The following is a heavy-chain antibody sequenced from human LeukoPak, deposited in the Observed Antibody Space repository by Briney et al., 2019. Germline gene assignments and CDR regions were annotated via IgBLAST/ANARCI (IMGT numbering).Heavy chain of an antibody. CDR2: INSDGSST. D-gene: IGHD6-19*01. V-gene: IGHV3-74*01. CDR3: ARDAPLQYSSGINWFDP. CDR1: GFTFSSYW. Sequence: GGSLRLSCAASGFTFSSYWMHWVRQAPGKGLVWVSRINSDGSSTSYADSVKGRFTISRDNAKNTLYLQMNSLRAEDTAVYYCARDAPLQYSSGINWFDPWGQGTLVTVSS. J-gene: IGHJ5*02.